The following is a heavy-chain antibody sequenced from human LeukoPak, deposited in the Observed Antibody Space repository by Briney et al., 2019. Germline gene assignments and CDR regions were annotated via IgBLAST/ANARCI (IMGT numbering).Heavy chain of an antibody. CDR3: ARDGTYYDILTGYYSDNWFDP. CDR1: GGSFSGYY. D-gene: IGHD3-9*01. V-gene: IGHV4-34*01. Sequence: SETLSLTCAVYGGSFSGYYWSWIRQPSGKGLEWIGEINHSGSTNYNPSLKSRVTISVDTSKNQFSLKLSSVTAADTAVYYCARDGTYYDILTGYYSDNWFDPWGQGTLATVSS. CDR2: INHSGST. J-gene: IGHJ5*02.